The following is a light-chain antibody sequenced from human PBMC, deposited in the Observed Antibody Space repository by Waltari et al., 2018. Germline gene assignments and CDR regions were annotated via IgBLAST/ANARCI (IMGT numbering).Light chain of an antibody. CDR2: RSY. CDR1: SSNIGANY. Sequence: QSVLTQSPSASGTPGQRVTISCSGSSSNIGANYVYWYQQFPGTAPRLLIYRSYQRPSGVPDRFSGSKSGTSASLAISGLRSEDEADYYCATWDDSLNAWVFRGGTRLTAL. V-gene: IGLV1-47*01. CDR3: ATWDDSLNAWV. J-gene: IGLJ3*02.